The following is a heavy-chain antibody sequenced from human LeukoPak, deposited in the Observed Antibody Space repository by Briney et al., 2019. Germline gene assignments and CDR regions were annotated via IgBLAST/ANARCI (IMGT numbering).Heavy chain of an antibody. V-gene: IGHV3-48*03. CDR2: ISSSGSTI. Sequence: PGGSLRLSCAASGFTFSSYEMNWVRQAPGKGLEWVSYISSSGSTIYYADSVKGRFTISRDNAKNSLYLQMNSLRAEDTAVYYCARVSQWYDAFGIWGQGTMVTVSS. J-gene: IGHJ3*02. D-gene: IGHD2-8*01. CDR1: GFTFSSYE. CDR3: ARVSQWYDAFGI.